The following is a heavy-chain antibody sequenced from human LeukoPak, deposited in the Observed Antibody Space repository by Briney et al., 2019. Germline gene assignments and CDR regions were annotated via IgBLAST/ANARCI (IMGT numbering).Heavy chain of an antibody. CDR1: GGSISSGGYL. D-gene: IGHD3-22*01. V-gene: IGHV4-61*08. CDR2: IYYSGSI. J-gene: IGHJ4*02. Sequence: SETLSLTCAVSGGSISSGGYLWSWIRQPPGKGLEWIGDIYYSGSIKYNPSLKSRVTMSVDTSKNQFSLKLSSVTAADTAIYYCARENPSGYYNRPIDYWGQGTLVTVSS. CDR3: ARENPSGYYNRPIDY.